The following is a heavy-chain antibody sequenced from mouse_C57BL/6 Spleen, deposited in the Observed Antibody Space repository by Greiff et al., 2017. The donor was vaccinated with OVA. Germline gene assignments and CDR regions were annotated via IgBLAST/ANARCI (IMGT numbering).Heavy chain of an antibody. V-gene: IGHV1-82*01. CDR2: IYPGDGDT. D-gene: IGHD2-5*01. CDR1: GYAFSSYW. CDR3: ARENYSNYDY. Sequence: VQLQQSGPELVKPGASVKISCKASGYAFSSYWMNWVKQRPGKGLEWIGRIYPGDGDTNYNGKFKGKATLTADKSSSTAYMQLSSLTSEDSAVYFCARENYSNYDYWGQGTTLTVSS. J-gene: IGHJ2*01.